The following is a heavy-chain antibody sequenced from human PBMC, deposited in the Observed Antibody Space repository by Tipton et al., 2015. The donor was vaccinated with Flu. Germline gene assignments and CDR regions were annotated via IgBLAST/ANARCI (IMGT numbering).Heavy chain of an antibody. D-gene: IGHD3-10*01. CDR3: ARELVVRGVTLTSYFDY. CDR2: VYSNGST. V-gene: IGHV4-59*01. Sequence: TLSLTCTVSGGSFDLFWWSWIRQSPGKGLQWIGHVYSNGSTKYDLSLKGRITISLEKSKKQFSLSLSSVTAADTAVYYCARELVVRGVTLTSYFDYWGQGTLVTVSS. J-gene: IGHJ4*02. CDR1: GGSFDLFW.